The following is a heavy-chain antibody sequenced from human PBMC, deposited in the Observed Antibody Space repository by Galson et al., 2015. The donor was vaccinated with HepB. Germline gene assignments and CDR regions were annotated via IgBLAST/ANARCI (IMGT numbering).Heavy chain of an antibody. D-gene: IGHD3-10*01. CDR2: FDPEDGET. CDR1: GYTLTELS. CDR3: AGRTGSYYKAPHAFDI. V-gene: IGHV1-24*01. J-gene: IGHJ3*02. Sequence: SVKVSCKVSGYTLTELSMHWVRQAPGKGLEWMGGFDPEDGETIYAQKFQGRVTMTEDTSTDTAYMELSSLRSEDTAVYYCAGRTGSYYKAPHAFDIWGQGTMVTVSS.